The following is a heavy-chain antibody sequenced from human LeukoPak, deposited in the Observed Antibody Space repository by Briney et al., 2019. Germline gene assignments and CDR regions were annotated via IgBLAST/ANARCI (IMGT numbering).Heavy chain of an antibody. V-gene: IGHV1-69*04. Sequence: GASVKVSCKASGGTFSSYAISWVRQAPGQGLEWMGRIIPILGIANYAQKFQGRVTITADKSTSTAYMELSSLRSEDTAVYYCARVHGPYYFDYWGQGTLVTVS. CDR2: IIPILGIA. CDR3: ARVHGPYYFDY. J-gene: IGHJ4*02. CDR1: GGTFSSYA.